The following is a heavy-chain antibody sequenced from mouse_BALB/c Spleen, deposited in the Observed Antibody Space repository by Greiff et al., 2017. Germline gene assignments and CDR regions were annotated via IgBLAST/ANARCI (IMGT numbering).Heavy chain of an antibody. CDR1: GYTFTSDV. V-gene: IGHV1-14*01. D-gene: IGHD2-4*01. Sequence: EVKLMESGPELVKPGASVKMSCKASGYTFTSDVMHWVKQKPGQGLEWIGYINPYNDGTKYNEKFKGKATLTSDKSSSTDYMELSSLTSEDSAVYDCARSMITSWYFDVWGAGTTVTVSA. CDR2: INPYNDGT. J-gene: IGHJ1*01. CDR3: ARSMITSWYFDV.